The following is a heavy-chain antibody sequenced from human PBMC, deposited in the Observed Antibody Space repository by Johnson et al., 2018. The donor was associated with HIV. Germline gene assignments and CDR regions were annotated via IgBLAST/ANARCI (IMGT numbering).Heavy chain of an antibody. CDR2: IYLNGGST. Sequence: VQLVESGGGVVRPGGSLRLSCAASGFTFDDYGMSWVRQAPGKGLEWVSGIYLNGGSTGYADSVKGRFTISRDNAKNSLYLQMNSLRAEDTALYYCARADTAMVRGAFDIWGQGTMVTVSS. D-gene: IGHD5-18*01. V-gene: IGHV3-20*04. CDR1: GFTFDDYG. J-gene: IGHJ3*02. CDR3: ARADTAMVRGAFDI.